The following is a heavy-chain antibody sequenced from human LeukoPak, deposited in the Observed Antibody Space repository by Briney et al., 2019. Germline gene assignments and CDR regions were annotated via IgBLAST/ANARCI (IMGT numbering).Heavy chain of an antibody. V-gene: IGHV3-33*01. CDR1: GFTFNYHG. J-gene: IGHJ3*02. CDR2: IWYDGSNE. Sequence: GRSLRLSCAASGFTFNYHGMHWVRQAPGKGLEWVAVIWYDGSNEYYGDSVKGRFTNSRDNSKNTLYLQMNSLRAEDTAMYYCARDNADAIDIWGQGTMVTVSS. CDR3: ARDNADAIDI.